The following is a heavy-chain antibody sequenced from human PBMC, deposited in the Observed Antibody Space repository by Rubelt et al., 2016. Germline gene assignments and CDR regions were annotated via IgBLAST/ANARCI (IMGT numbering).Heavy chain of an antibody. CDR3: ARDESGSYYDGFDY. V-gene: IGHV3-13*01. Sequence: VRQVSGKGLEWVASIGVTTDAFYPDSMKGRFTISRENGKNSLYLQMNGLTAGDTAVYYCARDESGSYYDGFDYWGQGTLVTVSS. D-gene: IGHD1-26*01. CDR2: IGVTTDA. J-gene: IGHJ4*02.